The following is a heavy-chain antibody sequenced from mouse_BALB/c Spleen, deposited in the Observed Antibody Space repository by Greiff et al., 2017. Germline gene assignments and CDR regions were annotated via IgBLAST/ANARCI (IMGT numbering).Heavy chain of an antibody. J-gene: IGHJ2*01. Sequence: QVQLQQSGPELVRPGVSVKISCKGSGYTFTDYAMHWVKQSHAKSLEWIGVISTYYGNTNYNQKFKGKATMTVDKSSSTAYMELARLTSEDSAIYYCARGYGSSYFDYWGQGTTLTVSS. V-gene: IGHV1-67*01. CDR1: GYTFTDYA. CDR2: ISTYYGNT. D-gene: IGHD1-1*01. CDR3: ARGYGSSYFDY.